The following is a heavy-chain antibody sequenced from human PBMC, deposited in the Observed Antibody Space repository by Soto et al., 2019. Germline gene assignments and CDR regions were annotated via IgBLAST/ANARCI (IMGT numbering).Heavy chain of an antibody. CDR2: IWYDGSNK. V-gene: IGHV3-33*01. Sequence: QVQLVESGGGVVQPGRSLRLSCAASGFTFSSYGMYWVRQAPGKGLEWVAVIWYDGSNKYYADSVKGRFTISRDNSKNTLYLQMNSLRAEDTAVYYCAREKQLVRYYYYGMDVWGQGTTVTVSS. CDR3: AREKQLVRYYYYGMDV. CDR1: GFTFSSYG. J-gene: IGHJ6*02. D-gene: IGHD6-13*01.